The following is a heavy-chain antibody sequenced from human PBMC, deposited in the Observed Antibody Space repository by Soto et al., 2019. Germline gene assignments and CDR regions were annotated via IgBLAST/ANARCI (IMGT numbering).Heavy chain of an antibody. Sequence: ASVKVSCKASGGTFSSYAISWVRQDPGQGLEWMGGIIPIFGTANYAKKFQGRETNTADESTSTAYMELSSLRSEDTSVYYCARVGIAARGTYYYYGMDVWGQGTTVTVSS. CDR1: GGTFSSYA. V-gene: IGHV1-69*13. CDR3: ARVGIAARGTYYYYGMDV. CDR2: IIPIFGTA. J-gene: IGHJ6*02. D-gene: IGHD6-6*01.